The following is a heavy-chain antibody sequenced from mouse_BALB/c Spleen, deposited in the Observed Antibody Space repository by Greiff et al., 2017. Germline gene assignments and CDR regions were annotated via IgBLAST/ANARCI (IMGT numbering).Heavy chain of an antibody. CDR3: ARAYGSSPYAMDY. Sequence: VMLVESGPGLVAPSQSLSITCTVSGFSLTSYGVHWVRQPPGKGLEWLGVIWAGGSTNYNSALMSRLSISKDNSKSQVFLKMNSLQTDDTAMYYCARAYGSSPYAMDYWGQGTSVTVSS. CDR2: IWAGGST. D-gene: IGHD1-1*01. J-gene: IGHJ4*01. CDR1: GFSLTSYG. V-gene: IGHV2-9*02.